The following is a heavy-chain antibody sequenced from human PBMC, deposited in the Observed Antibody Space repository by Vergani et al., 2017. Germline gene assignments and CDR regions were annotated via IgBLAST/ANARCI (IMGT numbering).Heavy chain of an antibody. V-gene: IGHV7-4-1*02. CDR1: GYTFTSYA. CDR3: ARDGAPMIVVVITDSMDV. CDR2: INTNTGNP. Sequence: QVQLVQSGSELKKPGASVKVSCKSSGYTFTSYAMNWVRQAPGQGLEWMGWINTNTGNPTYAQGFTGRFVFSLDTSVSTAYLQTSSLKAEDTAVYYGARDGAPMIVVVITDSMDVWGEGSTVTVSS. D-gene: IGHD3-22*01. J-gene: IGHJ6*04.